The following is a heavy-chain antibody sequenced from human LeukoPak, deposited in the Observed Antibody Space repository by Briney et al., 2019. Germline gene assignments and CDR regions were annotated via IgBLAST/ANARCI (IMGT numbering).Heavy chain of an antibody. Sequence: GESLRLSCAASGFTFSSYAMSWVRQAPGKGLEWVSAISGSGGKTYYADSVKGRFTISRDNSKNTLYLQMNSLRAEDTAVYYCAKRLGSNDNAFDIWGQGTMVTVSS. CDR2: ISGSGGKT. CDR1: GFTFSSYA. CDR3: AKRLGSNDNAFDI. V-gene: IGHV3-23*01. J-gene: IGHJ3*02. D-gene: IGHD3-9*01.